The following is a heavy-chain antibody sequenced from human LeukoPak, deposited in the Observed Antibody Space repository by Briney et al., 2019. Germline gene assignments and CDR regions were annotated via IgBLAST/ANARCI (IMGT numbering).Heavy chain of an antibody. D-gene: IGHD3-22*01. Sequence: GGSLRLSCAASGFTFSGSAIHWVRQASGKGLEWVGRVRTKGNGYATQYAAPVKGRFTISRDDSKNTAYLQMNSLKTEDTAVFFCSSYDNSGYYYRNYWGQGTLVTVSS. CDR1: GFTFSGSA. CDR3: SSYDNSGYYYRNY. CDR2: VRTKGNGYAT. V-gene: IGHV3-73*01. J-gene: IGHJ4*02.